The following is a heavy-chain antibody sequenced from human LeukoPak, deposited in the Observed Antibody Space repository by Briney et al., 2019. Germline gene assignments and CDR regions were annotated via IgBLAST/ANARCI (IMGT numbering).Heavy chain of an antibody. CDR3: AKDGTRPYYGSGSYYNYFDY. V-gene: IGHV4-38-2*02. J-gene: IGHJ4*02. CDR1: GYSISSGYY. D-gene: IGHD3-10*01. CDR2: IYNSGGT. Sequence: SETLSLTCTVSGYSISSGYYWGWIRQPPGKRLEWIGRIYNSGGTNYNPSLKSRVTMSVDTSKNQFSLKLSSVTAADTAVYYCAKDGTRPYYGSGSYYNYFDYWGQGTLVTVSS.